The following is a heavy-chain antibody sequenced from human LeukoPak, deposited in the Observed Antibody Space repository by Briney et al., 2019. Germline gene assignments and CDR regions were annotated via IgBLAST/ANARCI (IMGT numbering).Heavy chain of an antibody. CDR2: IIPIFGTA. CDR3: ARQMDTAMVTAIDY. D-gene: IGHD5-18*01. J-gene: IGHJ4*02. CDR1: GGTFSSYA. Sequence: ASVTVSCKASGGTFSSYAISWVRQAPGQGLEWMGGIIPIFGTANYAQKVQGRVTITADESTSTAYMELSSLRSEDTAVYYCARQMDTAMVTAIDYWGQGTLVTVSS. V-gene: IGHV1-69*13.